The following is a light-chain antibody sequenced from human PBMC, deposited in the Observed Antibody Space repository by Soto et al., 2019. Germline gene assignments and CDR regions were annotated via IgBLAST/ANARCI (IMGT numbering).Light chain of an antibody. Sequence: DIQLTQSPSFLSASVGDRVTITCRASQGISSYLAWYQQKPGKAPKLLIYAASTLQSGVPSRFSGSGSGTEFTLTISSLRPEDFATYYCQQLNSYPLTFGPGTKVDIK. J-gene: IGKJ3*01. CDR1: QGISSY. V-gene: IGKV1-9*01. CDR2: AAS. CDR3: QQLNSYPLT.